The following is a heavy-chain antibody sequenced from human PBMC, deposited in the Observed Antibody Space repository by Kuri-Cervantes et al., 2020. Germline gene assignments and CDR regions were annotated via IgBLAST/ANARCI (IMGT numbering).Heavy chain of an antibody. D-gene: IGHD3-10*01. CDR1: GYTFTSYD. J-gene: IGHJ4*02. CDR3: ATSYMVQGVIIPPNFDY. V-gene: IGHV1-69*13. CDR2: IIPIFGTA. Sequence: SVKVSCKASGYTFTSYDISWVRQAPGQGLEWMGGIIPIFGTANYAQKFQGRVTITADESTSTAYMELSSLRSEDTAVYYCATSYMVQGVIIPPNFDYWGQGTLVTVSS.